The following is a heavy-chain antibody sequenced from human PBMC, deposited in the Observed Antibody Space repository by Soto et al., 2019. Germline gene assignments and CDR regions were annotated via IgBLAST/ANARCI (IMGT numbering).Heavy chain of an antibody. CDR1: GGTFSSYA. V-gene: IGHV1-69*01. Sequence: VKVSCKASGGTFSSYAISWVRQAPGQGLEWMGGIIPIFGTANHAQKFQGRVTITADESTSTAYMELSSLRSEDTAVYYCARDRRSDCCDAFDIWGQGTMVTVSS. J-gene: IGHJ3*02. CDR3: ARDRRSDCCDAFDI. CDR2: IIPIFGTA. D-gene: IGHD2-21*02.